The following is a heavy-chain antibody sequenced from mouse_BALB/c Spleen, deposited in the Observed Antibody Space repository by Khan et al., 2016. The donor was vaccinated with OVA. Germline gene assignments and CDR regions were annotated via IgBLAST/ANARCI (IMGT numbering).Heavy chain of an antibody. D-gene: IGHD2-3*01. Sequence: QVQLKESGPGLVAPSQSLSITCTVSGFSLTSYGVNWFSQPPGKGLEWRGVIWGDGNTNYHSALITRLSISKENSKSQDFLKLKSLQTDDTATYYCAKFDGICYAMDYWGQGTSVTVSS. J-gene: IGHJ4*01. CDR3: AKFDGICYAMDY. CDR2: IWGDGNT. V-gene: IGHV2-3*01. CDR1: GFSLTSYG.